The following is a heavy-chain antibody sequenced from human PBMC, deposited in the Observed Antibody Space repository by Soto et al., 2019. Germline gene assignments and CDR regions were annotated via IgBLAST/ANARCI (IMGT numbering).Heavy chain of an antibody. CDR3: ARGPWFGELLSFDY. D-gene: IGHD3-10*01. Sequence: ASVKVSCKASGYTFTSYDINWVRQATGQGLEWMGWMNPNSGNTGYAQKFQGRVTMTRNTSISTAYMELSGLRSEDTAVYYCARGPWFGELLSFDYWGQGTLVTVSS. CDR2: MNPNSGNT. J-gene: IGHJ4*02. V-gene: IGHV1-8*01. CDR1: GYTFTSYD.